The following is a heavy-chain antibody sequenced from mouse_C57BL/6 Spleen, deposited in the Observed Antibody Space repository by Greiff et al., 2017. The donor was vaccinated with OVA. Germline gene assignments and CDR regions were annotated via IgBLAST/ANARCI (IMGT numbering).Heavy chain of an antibody. Sequence: QVQLQQSGPELVRPGVSVKISCKGSGYTFTDYAMHWVKQSHAKSLEWIGVISTYYGDAIYNQKFKDKATMTVDKSSSTAYMELARLTSEDSAVYYCAREEDYDGSSYSWYFDVWGTGTTVTVSS. CDR3: AREEDYDGSSYSWYFDV. CDR1: GYTFTDYA. V-gene: IGHV1-67*01. D-gene: IGHD1-1*01. J-gene: IGHJ1*03. CDR2: ISTYYGDA.